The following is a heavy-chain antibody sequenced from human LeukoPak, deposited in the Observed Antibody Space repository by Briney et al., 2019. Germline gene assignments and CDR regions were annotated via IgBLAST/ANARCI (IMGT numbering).Heavy chain of an antibody. CDR1: GFTFSYAW. D-gene: IGHD4-17*01. J-gene: IGHJ4*02. Sequence: PGGSLRLSCAASGFTFSYAWMSWVRQAPGKGLEWVGRINPDGSSSNYADSVKGRFTMSRDNAKSMVYLQMDGLRAEDTAVFSCVRQAVSGDSGIAYWGRGVLVTVS. CDR3: VRQAVSGDSGIAY. CDR2: INPDGSSS. V-gene: IGHV3-74*01.